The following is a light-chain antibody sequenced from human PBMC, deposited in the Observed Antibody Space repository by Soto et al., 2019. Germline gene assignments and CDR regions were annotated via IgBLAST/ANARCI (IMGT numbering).Light chain of an antibody. V-gene: IGKV1-6*01. CDR2: AAS. CDR3: LQDYNYPRT. J-gene: IGKJ1*01. CDR1: QDIRND. Sequence: AIPMTQSPSSLSASVGDRVTITCRARQDIRNDLAWYQQKPGKAPKLLIFAASILQSGVPSSFSGSGSGTDFILTISSLQPEDFATYYCLQDYNYPRTFGQGTKVEIK.